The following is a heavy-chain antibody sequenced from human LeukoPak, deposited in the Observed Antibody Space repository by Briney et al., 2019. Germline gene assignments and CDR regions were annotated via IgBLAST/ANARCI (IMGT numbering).Heavy chain of an antibody. Sequence: PGGSLRLSCAASGFKFDDYAMHWVRQAPGKGLEWVALVSGDGSDTYYADSLKGRFTISRDNSKNTLYLQMNNLRAEDTAVYYCARGNFYGSGSFYGLGSSIVANYYFDYWGQGTLVTVSS. CDR3: ARGNFYGSGSFYGLGSSIVANYYFDY. D-gene: IGHD3-10*01. J-gene: IGHJ4*02. V-gene: IGHV3-43*02. CDR2: VSGDGSDT. CDR1: GFKFDDYA.